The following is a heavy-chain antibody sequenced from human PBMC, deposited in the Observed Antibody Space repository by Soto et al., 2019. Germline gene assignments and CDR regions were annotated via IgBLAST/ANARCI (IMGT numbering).Heavy chain of an antibody. CDR2: IYYSGST. J-gene: IGHJ6*02. CDR1: GGSISSGGYY. CDR3: ARVNSGDYDYYYGMDV. Sequence: SETLSLTCTVSGGSISSGGYYWSWIRQHPGKGLEWIGYIYYSGSTYYNPSLKSRVTISVDTSKNQFSLKLSSVTAADTAVYYCARVNSGDYDYYYGMDVWGQGTTVTAP. D-gene: IGHD4-17*01. V-gene: IGHV4-31*03.